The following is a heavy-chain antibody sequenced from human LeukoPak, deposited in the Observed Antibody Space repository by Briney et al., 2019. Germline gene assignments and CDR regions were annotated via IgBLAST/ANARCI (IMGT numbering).Heavy chain of an antibody. CDR2: INSASTT. CDR3: ARSVEGSFDY. J-gene: IGHJ4*02. V-gene: IGHV3-48*01. D-gene: IGHD6-19*01. CDR1: GFTFSTYS. Sequence: GGSLRLSCAASGFTFSTYSINWIRQAPGKGLEWVSYINSASTTYYADSVEGRLTISRDNAKNSVYLQLNSQRVEDTAVYYCARSVEGSFDYWGQGTLVTVSS.